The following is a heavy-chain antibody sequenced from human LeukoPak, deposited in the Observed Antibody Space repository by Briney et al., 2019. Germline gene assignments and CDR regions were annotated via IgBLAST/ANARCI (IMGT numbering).Heavy chain of an antibody. CDR2: ISGSGGST. J-gene: IGHJ4*02. D-gene: IGHD5-24*01. Sequence: GGSLRLSCAASGFTFSSYTMSWVRQAPGKGLEWVSAISGSGGSTYYADSVKGRFTISRDNSKNTLYLQMNSLRAEDTAVYYCAKVGRDGYNYNYWGQGTLVTVSS. CDR1: GFTFSSYT. V-gene: IGHV3-23*01. CDR3: AKVGRDGYNYNY.